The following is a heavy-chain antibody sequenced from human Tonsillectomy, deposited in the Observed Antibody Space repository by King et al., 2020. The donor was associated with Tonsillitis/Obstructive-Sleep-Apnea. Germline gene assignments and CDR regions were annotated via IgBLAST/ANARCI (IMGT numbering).Heavy chain of an antibody. V-gene: IGHV5-51*01. Sequence: QLVQSGAEVKKPGESLKISCKGSGYSFTSYWIGWVRQMPGKGLEWMGIIYPGESDTRYSPSFQGQVTISAEKSISTAYLQWSSLKASDTAMYYCARHGYYDSSGSDYWGQGSLVTVST. CDR2: IYPGESDT. J-gene: IGHJ4*02. D-gene: IGHD3-22*01. CDR3: ARHGYYDSSGSDY. CDR1: GYSFTSYW.